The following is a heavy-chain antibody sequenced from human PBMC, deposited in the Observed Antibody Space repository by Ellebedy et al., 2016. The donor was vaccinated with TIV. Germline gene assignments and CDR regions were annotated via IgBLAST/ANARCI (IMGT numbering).Heavy chain of an antibody. Sequence: GGSLKISCVASGFTFRNYAFNLVRQAPGKGLEWVADIKQDGSAKYYVDSVKVRFTVSRDNTRNSLYLKMNSLTAEDTAVYYFARDHGYSTPGDAFYNWGQGTMVTVSS. V-gene: IGHV3-7*01. CDR3: ARDHGYSTPGDAFYN. CDR1: GFTFRNYA. CDR2: IKQDGSAK. D-gene: IGHD5-12*01. J-gene: IGHJ3*02.